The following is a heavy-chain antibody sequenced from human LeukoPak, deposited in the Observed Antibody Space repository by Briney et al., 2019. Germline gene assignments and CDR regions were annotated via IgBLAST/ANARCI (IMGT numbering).Heavy chain of an antibody. V-gene: IGHV4-34*01. CDR2: INHSGST. CDR3: VRGWYFDL. J-gene: IGHJ2*01. CDR1: GGSFSGYY. Sequence: PSETLSLTCAVYGGSFSGYYWSWIRQPPGKGLEWIGEINHSGSTNYNPFLKSRVTISVDTSKNQFSLKLSSVTAADTAVYYCVRGWYFDLWGRGTLVTVSS.